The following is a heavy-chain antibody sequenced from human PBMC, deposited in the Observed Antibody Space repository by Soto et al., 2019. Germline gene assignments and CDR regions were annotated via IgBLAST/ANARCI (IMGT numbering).Heavy chain of an antibody. D-gene: IGHD3-3*01. V-gene: IGHV4-30-4*01. J-gene: IGHJ5*02. Sequence: SETLSLTCTVSGGSISSGDYYWSWIRQPPGKGLEWIGYIYYSGSTYYNPSLKSRVTISVDTSKNQFSLKLSSVTAADTAVYYCARGYYDDNWFDPWGRGTLVTVSS. CDR3: ARGYYDDNWFDP. CDR2: IYYSGST. CDR1: GGSISSGDYY.